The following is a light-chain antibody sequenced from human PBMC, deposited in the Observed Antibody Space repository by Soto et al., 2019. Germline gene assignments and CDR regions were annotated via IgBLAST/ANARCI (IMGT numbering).Light chain of an antibody. V-gene: IGKV1-9*01. J-gene: IGKJ1*01. CDR1: QGISSY. Sequence: DIHITQSPSSLSASVGDRVTITCQASQGISSYLAWYQQKPGKAPKLLIYTASTLQSGVPSRFSGSGSGTDFTLTISSLQPDDFATYYCLQLNSYPRTFGQGTKVDIK. CDR2: TAS. CDR3: LQLNSYPRT.